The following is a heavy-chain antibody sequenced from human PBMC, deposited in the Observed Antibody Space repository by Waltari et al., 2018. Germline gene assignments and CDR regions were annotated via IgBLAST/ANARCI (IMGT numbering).Heavy chain of an antibody. V-gene: IGHV4-31*01. CDR2: IYHSGGT. CDR3: ARDPHYGAGSDTNDGFDI. D-gene: IGHD3-10*01. CDR1: ACSISSVCYY. Sequence: LLQVLGPGLLQPSQTLSLTSTVSACSISSVCYYLCWRRPHPGRGGEWIGYIYHSGGTYYNPSLKSQVKKSVDTSKIQFAEKMSTVTAADTGVYYWARDPHYGAGSDTNDGFDIWGKGTMVTVSS. J-gene: IGHJ3*02.